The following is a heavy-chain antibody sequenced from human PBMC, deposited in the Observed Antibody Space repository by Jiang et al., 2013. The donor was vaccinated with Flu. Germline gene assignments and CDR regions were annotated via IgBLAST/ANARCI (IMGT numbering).Heavy chain of an antibody. D-gene: IGHD1-26*01. CDR3: ARDRSGSYPFDY. CDR2: ISGGSSTI. CDR1: GFTFRSYS. V-gene: IGHV3-48*02. J-gene: IGHJ4*02. Sequence: EVQLLESGGGLVQPGGSLRLSCAASGFTFRSYSMNWVRQAPGKGLEWVSYISGGSSTIYYADSVKGRFTIARDDATNSLYLQMNSLRDEDTAVYYCARDRSGSYPFDYWGQGTLVTVSS.